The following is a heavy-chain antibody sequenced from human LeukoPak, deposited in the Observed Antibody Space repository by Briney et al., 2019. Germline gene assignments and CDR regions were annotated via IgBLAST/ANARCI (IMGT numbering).Heavy chain of an antibody. J-gene: IGHJ3*02. Sequence: SGPTLVKPTQTLTLTCTFSGFSLSTSGLCVSWIRQPPGKALGWIARIDWDDDKYHSTSLKTRPSISKDTSKNQVVLTMTNMDPVDTGTYYCARIRRRDGYRDFFDIWGQGTMVTVSS. CDR3: ARIRRRDGYRDFFDI. CDR1: GFSLSTSGLC. D-gene: IGHD5-24*01. CDR2: IDWDDDK. V-gene: IGHV2-70*10.